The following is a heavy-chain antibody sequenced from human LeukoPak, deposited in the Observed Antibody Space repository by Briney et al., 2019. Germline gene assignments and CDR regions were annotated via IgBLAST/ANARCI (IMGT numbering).Heavy chain of an antibody. Sequence: PSETLSLTCTVSGGSISSSSYYWGWIRQPPGKGLEWIGSIYYSGSTYYNPSLKSRVTISVDTSKNQFSLKLSSVTAADTAVYYCARHIREVISSAFDIWGQGTMVTVSS. V-gene: IGHV4-39*01. CDR2: IYYSGST. CDR3: ARHIREVISSAFDI. D-gene: IGHD3-16*02. J-gene: IGHJ3*02. CDR1: GGSISSSSYY.